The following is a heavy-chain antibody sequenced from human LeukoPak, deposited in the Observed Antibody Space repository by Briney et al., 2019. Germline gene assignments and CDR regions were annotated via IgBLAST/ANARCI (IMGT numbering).Heavy chain of an antibody. D-gene: IGHD3-22*01. CDR2: IIPIFGTA. J-gene: IGHJ3*02. CDR3: ATRPITSITMIVVVIGDDAFDI. Sequence: SVKVSCKASGGTFSSYAISWVRQAPGQGLEWMGGIIPIFGTANYAQKFQGRVMITTDESTSTAYRELSSLRSEDTAVYYCATRPITSITMIVVVIGDDAFDIWGQGTMVTVSS. V-gene: IGHV1-69*05. CDR1: GGTFSSYA.